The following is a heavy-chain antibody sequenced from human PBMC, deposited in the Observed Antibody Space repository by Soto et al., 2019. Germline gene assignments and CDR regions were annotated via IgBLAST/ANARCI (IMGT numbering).Heavy chain of an antibody. J-gene: IGHJ4*02. CDR2: ISAYNGKA. V-gene: IGHV1-18*01. CDR3: ARNYLRGYSYGYNFDY. D-gene: IGHD5-18*01. CDR1: GYTFTNFG. Sequence: ASVKVSCKTSGYTFTNFGLSWVRQAPGQGLEWMGGISAYNGKANYAQKFQGRVTITADKSTSTAYMELSSLRSEDTAVYYCARNYLRGYSYGYNFDYWGQGTLVTVSS.